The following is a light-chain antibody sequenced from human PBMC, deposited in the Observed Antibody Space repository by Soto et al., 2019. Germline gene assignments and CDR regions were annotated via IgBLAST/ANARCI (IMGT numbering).Light chain of an antibody. CDR2: AAS. Sequence: DIQMTQSPSSVSASVGDSVTITCRASQYIGTWLAWYQQKPGKAPKLLISAASNLQSGVPTRFSGSGSGTDFNLTISRLQTEDFATYVCQQGNNFTLAFGGGTKGDIK. CDR1: QYIGTW. J-gene: IGKJ4*01. CDR3: QQGNNFTLA. V-gene: IGKV1-12*01.